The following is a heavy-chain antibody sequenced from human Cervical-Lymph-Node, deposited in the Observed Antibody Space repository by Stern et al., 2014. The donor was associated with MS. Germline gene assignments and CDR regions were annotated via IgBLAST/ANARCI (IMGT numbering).Heavy chain of an antibody. Sequence: VQLVESGAEVRKPGPSVRVSCKTSGGTFSSYTISWVRQVPGQGLEWMGRIIPMYDIANYAQKFQGRVTITADKSTSTAYMELSSLRSEDTAVYYCARVPLVVLVPTRGDAFDIGGKGTMVTVS. CDR3: ARVPLVVLVPTRGDAFDI. CDR1: GGTFSSYT. V-gene: IGHV1-69*09. J-gene: IGHJ3*02. CDR2: IIPMYDIA. D-gene: IGHD2-21*01.